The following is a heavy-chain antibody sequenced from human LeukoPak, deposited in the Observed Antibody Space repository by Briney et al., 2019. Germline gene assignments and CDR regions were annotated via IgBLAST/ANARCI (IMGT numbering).Heavy chain of an antibody. Sequence: PGGSLRLSCAASGFTFSNAWMSWVRQAPGKELEYVSAISSNGGSIHYANSVKGRFTISRDNSKNTLYLQMDSLRAEDMAVYYCARDTCGCGSGWHLYWYFDLWGRGTLVTVSS. V-gene: IGHV3-64*01. D-gene: IGHD6-19*01. J-gene: IGHJ2*01. CDR1: GFTFSNAW. CDR3: ARDTCGCGSGWHLYWYFDL. CDR2: ISSNGGSI.